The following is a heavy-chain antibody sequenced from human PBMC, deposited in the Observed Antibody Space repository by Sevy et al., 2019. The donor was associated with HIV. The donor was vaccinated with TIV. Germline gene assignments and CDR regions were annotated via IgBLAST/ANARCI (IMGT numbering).Heavy chain of an antibody. CDR1: GFTFSSYS. CDR2: ISSSSSYI. J-gene: IGHJ3*02. V-gene: IGHV3-21*01. CDR3: ARDQYYDYVWGSYRQGDAFDI. Sequence: GGSLRLSCAASGFTFSSYSMNWVRQAPGKGLEWVSSISSSSSYIYYADSVKGRFTISRDNAKNSLYLQMNSLRAEDTAVYYCARDQYYDYVWGSYRQGDAFDIWGQGTMFTVSS. D-gene: IGHD3-16*02.